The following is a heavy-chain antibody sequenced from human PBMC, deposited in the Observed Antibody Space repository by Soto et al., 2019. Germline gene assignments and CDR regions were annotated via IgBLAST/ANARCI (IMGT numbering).Heavy chain of an antibody. J-gene: IGHJ6*03. Sequence: QVQLVQSGAEVKKPGSSVKVSCQASGGTFSSYTISWVRQAPGQGLEWMGRIIPILGIANYAQKFQGRVTITEYKSTSTAYMELSSLRSEDTAVYYCAALAINYYMDGWGKGTTVTVSS. D-gene: IGHD6-13*01. CDR3: AALAINYYMDG. V-gene: IGHV1-69*02. CDR1: GGTFSSYT. CDR2: IIPILGIA.